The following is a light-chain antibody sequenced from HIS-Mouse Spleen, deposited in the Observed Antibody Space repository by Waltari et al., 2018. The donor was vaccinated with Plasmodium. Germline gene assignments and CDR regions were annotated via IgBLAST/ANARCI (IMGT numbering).Light chain of an antibody. V-gene: IGLV3-25*03. CDR3: QSADSSGTPNWV. J-gene: IGLJ3*02. Sequence: SYELTQPPSVSVSPGQTARTTCSGDALTKQYAYSYQQKPGQAPVLVIYKASDMPSGIPERFSGSSSVTTVTLTISGVQAEDEADYYCQSADSSGTPNWVFGGGTKLTVL. CDR2: KAS. CDR1: ALTKQY.